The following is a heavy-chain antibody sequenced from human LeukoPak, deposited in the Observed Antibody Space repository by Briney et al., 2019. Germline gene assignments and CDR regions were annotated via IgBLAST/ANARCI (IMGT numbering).Heavy chain of an antibody. CDR2: IKQDGSEK. Sequence: GGSLRLSCAASGFTFSSYWMSWVRQAPGKGLEWVANIKQDGSEKYYVDSVKGRFTTSRDNAKNSLYLQMNSLRAEDTAVYYCARDLGYYDSSGPHDAFDIWGQGTMVTVSS. CDR1: GFTFSSYW. CDR3: ARDLGYYDSSGPHDAFDI. V-gene: IGHV3-7*01. J-gene: IGHJ3*02. D-gene: IGHD3-22*01.